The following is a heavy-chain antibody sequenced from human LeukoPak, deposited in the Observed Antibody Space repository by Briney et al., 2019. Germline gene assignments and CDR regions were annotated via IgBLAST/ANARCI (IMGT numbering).Heavy chain of an antibody. CDR2: INPNSGGT. D-gene: IGHD6-19*01. J-gene: IGHJ4*02. Sequence: ASVKVSCKASGYTFTGYYMHWVRQAPGQGLEWMGWINPNSGGTNYAQKFQGRVTMTRDTSISTAYMELSRLRSDDTAVYYSARDCIAVAGFDYWGQGTLVTVSS. CDR3: ARDCIAVAGFDY. V-gene: IGHV1-2*02. CDR1: GYTFTGYY.